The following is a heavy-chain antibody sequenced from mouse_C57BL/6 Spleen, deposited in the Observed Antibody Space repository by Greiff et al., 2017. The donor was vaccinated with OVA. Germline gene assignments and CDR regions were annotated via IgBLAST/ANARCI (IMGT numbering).Heavy chain of an antibody. D-gene: IGHD1-1*01. CDR2: IYPGSGST. V-gene: IGHV1-55*01. J-gene: IGHJ1*03. CDR3: ARGVYYGSSYWYFDV. CDR1: GYTFTSYW. Sequence: VKLQQPGAELVKPGASVKMSCKASGYTFTSYWITWVKQRPGQGLEWIGDIYPGSGSTNYNEKFKSKATLTVDTSSCTAYMQLSSLTSEDSAVYYCARGVYYGSSYWYFDVWGTGTTVTVSS.